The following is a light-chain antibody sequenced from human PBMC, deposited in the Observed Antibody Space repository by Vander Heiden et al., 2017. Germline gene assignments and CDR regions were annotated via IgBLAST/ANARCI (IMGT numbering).Light chain of an antibody. Sequence: SYELTQPPSVSVSPGQTARITCSGDALTTKDAYWYQQQSAQAPLLVIYEYSKRPSGIPEGFSGSSSGTMATLTISGAQVEDEADYYCYSTDSSGNHRRVFGGGTKLTVL. CDR2: EYS. J-gene: IGLJ2*01. V-gene: IGLV3-10*01. CDR1: ALTTKD. CDR3: YSTDSSGNHRRV.